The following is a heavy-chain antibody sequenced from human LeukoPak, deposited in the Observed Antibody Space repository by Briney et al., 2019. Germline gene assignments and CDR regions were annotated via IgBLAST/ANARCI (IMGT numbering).Heavy chain of an antibody. J-gene: IGHJ4*02. CDR1: GFTFDDYA. Sequence: GGSLRLSCAASGFTFDDYAMHWVRQAPGKGLEWVSGISWNSGSIGYADSVKGRFTISRDNAKNSLYLQMNSLRAEDTALYYCAKETPLNYYDSSGPIDYWGQGTLVTVSS. CDR2: ISWNSGSI. V-gene: IGHV3-9*01. D-gene: IGHD3-22*01. CDR3: AKETPLNYYDSSGPIDY.